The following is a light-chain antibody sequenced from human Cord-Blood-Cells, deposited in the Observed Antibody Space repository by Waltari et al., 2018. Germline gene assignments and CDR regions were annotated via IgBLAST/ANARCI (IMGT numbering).Light chain of an antibody. CDR3: QQSYSTPYS. CDR2: AAS. CDR1: QSISSY. V-gene: IGKV1-39*01. Sequence: DIQMTQPPSSLSASVGARFTITCRASQSISSYLDWYQQKPGKAPKLLIYAASSLQSGVPSRFSGSGSGTDFTLTISSLQPEDFATYYCQQSYSTPYSFGQGTKVEIK. J-gene: IGKJ2*03.